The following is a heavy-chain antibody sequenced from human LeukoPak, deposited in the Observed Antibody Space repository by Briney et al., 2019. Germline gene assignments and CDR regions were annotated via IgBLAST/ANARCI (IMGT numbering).Heavy chain of an antibody. V-gene: IGHV3-48*03. Sequence: GGSLRLSCAASGFTFSSYEMNWVRQAPGKGLEWVSYVSSSGSTIYYADSVKGRFTISRDNAKNSPYLQMNSLRAEDTAVYYCARDRFSEVADPFDYWGQGTLVTVSS. CDR2: VSSSGSTI. CDR1: GFTFSSYE. CDR3: ARDRFSEVADPFDY. D-gene: IGHD6-19*01. J-gene: IGHJ4*02.